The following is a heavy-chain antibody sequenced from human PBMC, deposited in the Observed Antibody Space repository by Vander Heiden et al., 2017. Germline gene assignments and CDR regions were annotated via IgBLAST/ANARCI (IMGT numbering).Heavy chain of an antibody. Sequence: QLQLVQSGAEVKKTGASVKVSCEAPGFTLTGYYINWVRQAPGQGLEWMGWINPRSGGTKYAQRFQGRVSMTSDTSIGTAYMELSSLRFDDTAVYYCARSIAARLHWFDPWGQGTLVTVSS. J-gene: IGHJ5*02. CDR3: ARSIAARLHWFDP. CDR1: GFTLTGYY. D-gene: IGHD6-6*01. V-gene: IGHV1-2*02. CDR2: INPRSGGT.